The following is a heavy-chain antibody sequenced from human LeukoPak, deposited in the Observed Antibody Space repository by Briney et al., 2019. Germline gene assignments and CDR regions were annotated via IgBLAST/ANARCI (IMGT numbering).Heavy chain of an antibody. CDR3: ARELKTATAMVD. V-gene: IGHV5-10-1*01. CDR2: IDPSDSYT. CDR1: GYSFTSYW. D-gene: IGHD5-18*01. Sequence: GESLKISCKGSGYSFTSYWISWVRQMPGKGLEWMGRIDPSDSYTNYSPSFQAHVTISADKSISTAYLQWSSLKASDTAMYYCARELKTATAMVDWGQGTLVTVSS. J-gene: IGHJ4*02.